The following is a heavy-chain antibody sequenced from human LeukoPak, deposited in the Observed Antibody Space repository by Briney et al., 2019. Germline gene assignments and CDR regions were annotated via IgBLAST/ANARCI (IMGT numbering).Heavy chain of an antibody. Sequence: PSETLSLTCTVSGGSISSSGLYWGWIRQPPGKGLEWIGSIYYSGSTYYNPSLESRVIISVDKSKNQFSLNLRFVTAADTAVYYCARQYNWGVSWFDPWGQGTLVTVSS. V-gene: IGHV4-39*01. J-gene: IGHJ5*02. CDR2: IYYSGST. CDR1: GGSISSSGLY. CDR3: ARQYNWGVSWFDP. D-gene: IGHD1-1*01.